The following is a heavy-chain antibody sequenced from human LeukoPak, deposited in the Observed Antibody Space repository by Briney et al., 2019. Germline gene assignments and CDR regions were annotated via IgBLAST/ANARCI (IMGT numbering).Heavy chain of an antibody. CDR1: GFAFSSSW. CDR2: IKEGGSET. D-gene: IGHD2-21*01. Sequence: GGSLRLSCAASGFAFSSSWMNWVRQAPGKGLEWVANIKEGGSETHYQDSVMGRFTISRDDSTSSLYLQMNSLRAEDTAVYYCARGRGGDWGQGTLVTVSS. J-gene: IGHJ4*02. CDR3: ARGRGGD. V-gene: IGHV3-7*01.